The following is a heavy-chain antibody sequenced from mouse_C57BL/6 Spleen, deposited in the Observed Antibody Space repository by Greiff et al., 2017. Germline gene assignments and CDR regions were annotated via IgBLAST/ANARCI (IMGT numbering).Heavy chain of an antibody. V-gene: IGHV1-59*01. D-gene: IGHD2-4*01. Sequence: QVHVKQPGAELVRPGTSVKLSCKASGYTFTSYWMHWVKQRPGQGLEWIGVIDPSDSYTNYNQKFKGKATLTVDTSSSTAYMQLSSLTSEDSAVYYCARSKDDYHYFDYWGQGTTLTVSS. CDR3: ARSKDDYHYFDY. J-gene: IGHJ2*01. CDR2: IDPSDSYT. CDR1: GYTFTSYW.